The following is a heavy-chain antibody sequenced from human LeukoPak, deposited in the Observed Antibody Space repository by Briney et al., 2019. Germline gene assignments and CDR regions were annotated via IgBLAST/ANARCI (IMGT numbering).Heavy chain of an antibody. CDR1: GFTFSSYG. V-gene: IGHV3-33*06. CDR2: IWYDGSNK. Sequence: GRSLRLSCAASGFTFSSYGMHWVRQAPGKGLEWVAVIWYDGSNKYYADFVKGRFTISRDNSKNTLSLQMNGLIPEDTAVYYCAKSVASDAYWGQGTLVTVSP. CDR3: AKSVASDAY. D-gene: IGHD5-12*01. J-gene: IGHJ4*02.